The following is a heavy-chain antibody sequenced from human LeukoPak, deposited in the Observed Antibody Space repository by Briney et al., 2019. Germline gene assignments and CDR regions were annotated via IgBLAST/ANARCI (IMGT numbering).Heavy chain of an antibody. CDR1: AFNLNAYN. V-gene: IGHV3-21*04. Sequence: GGSLRLSCAASAFNLNAYNMNWVRQAPGKGLEGGSSISYTGPYIYYADSGKGRFTISRDNAQNSLYLQMNGLRAEDTAIFYCVRDPGTYRPIDYRGQGNPVPVSS. CDR2: ISYTGPYI. D-gene: IGHD1-26*01. J-gene: IGHJ4*02. CDR3: VRDPGTYRPIDY.